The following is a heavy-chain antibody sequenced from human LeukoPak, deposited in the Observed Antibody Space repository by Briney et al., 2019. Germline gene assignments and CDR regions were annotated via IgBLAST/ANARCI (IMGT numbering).Heavy chain of an antibody. J-gene: IGHJ4*02. CDR3: ARGRLWTWDY. D-gene: IGHD5-18*01. Sequence: SETLSLTCTVSGGSISSYYWTWIRQPPGKGLQWIVYVDYSGSTNYNPSLKSRVTISIDTSKNQFSLKLSSVTAADTAVYYCARGRLWTWDYWGQGTLVTVSS. CDR1: GGSISSYY. CDR2: VDYSGST. V-gene: IGHV4-59*08.